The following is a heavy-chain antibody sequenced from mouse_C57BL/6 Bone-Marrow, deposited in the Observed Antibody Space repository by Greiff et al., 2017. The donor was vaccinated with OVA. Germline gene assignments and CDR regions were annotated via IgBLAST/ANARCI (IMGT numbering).Heavy chain of an antibody. J-gene: IGHJ1*03. D-gene: IGHD1-1*01. V-gene: IGHV5-16*01. CDR2: INYDGSST. Sequence: EVMLVESEGGLVQPGSSMKLSCTASGFTFSDYYMAWVRQVPEKGLEWVANINYDGSSTYYLDSLKSRFIISRDNAKNILYLQMSSLKSEDTATYYCVKNGPVVAHWYFDVWGTGTTVTVSS. CDR1: GFTFSDYY. CDR3: VKNGPVVAHWYFDV.